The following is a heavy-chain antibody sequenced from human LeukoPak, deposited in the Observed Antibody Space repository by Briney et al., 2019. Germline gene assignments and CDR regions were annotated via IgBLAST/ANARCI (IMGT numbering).Heavy chain of an antibody. V-gene: IGHV3-74*01. J-gene: IGHJ4*02. D-gene: IGHD2-21*02. Sequence: GGSLRLSCAASGFAFSSNGMHWVRQAPGKGLVWVSHISTDARTITYAAFVKGRFTISRDNAKNTLYLQMNSLRVEDTAVYYCARGGGAFCGGDCRRNFDYWGQGTPVTVSS. CDR1: GFAFSSNG. CDR3: ARGGGAFCGGDCRRNFDY. CDR2: ISTDARTI.